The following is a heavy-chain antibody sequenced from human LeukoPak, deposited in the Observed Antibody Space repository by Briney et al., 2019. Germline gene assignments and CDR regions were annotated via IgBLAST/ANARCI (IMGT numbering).Heavy chain of an antibody. CDR1: GGSFSGYY. D-gene: IGHD3-3*01. CDR2: INHSGST. CDR3: ARGGITIFGVAAKNYYYMDV. J-gene: IGHJ6*03. V-gene: IGHV4-34*01. Sequence: PSETLSLTCAVYGGSFSGYYWSWIRQPPGKGLEWIGEINHSGSTNYNPSLKSRVTISVDTSKNQFSLKLSSVTAADTAVYYCARGGITIFGVAAKNYYYMDVWGKGTTVTVSS.